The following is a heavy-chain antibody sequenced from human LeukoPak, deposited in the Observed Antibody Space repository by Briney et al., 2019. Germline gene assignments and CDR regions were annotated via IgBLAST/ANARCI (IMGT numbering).Heavy chain of an antibody. CDR2: ISYDGSNK. Sequence: GRSLRLSCAASGFTFSSYGMHWVRQAPGKGLEWVAVISYDGSNKYYADSVKGRFTISRDNAKNSVYLEMNSLRAEDTAMYYCVRNRGWLQFDNWGQGTLVTVSS. CDR3: VRNRGWLQFDN. D-gene: IGHD5-24*01. V-gene: IGHV3-30-3*01. CDR1: GFTFSSYG. J-gene: IGHJ4*02.